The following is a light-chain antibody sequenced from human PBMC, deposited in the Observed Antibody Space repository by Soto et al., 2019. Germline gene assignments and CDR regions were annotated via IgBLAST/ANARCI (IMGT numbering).Light chain of an antibody. CDR2: AAS. CDR1: QSVSSSY. CDR3: QQFTASHQYT. Sequence: EVVLTQSPGTLSLSPGERATLSCRASQSVSSSYLAWYQQRPGQAPRLLIFAASSRATGIPDRFSASGFGTDFTHTISRLEPEDFAVYYCQQFTASHQYTFGQGTKLEIK. V-gene: IGKV3-20*01. J-gene: IGKJ2*01.